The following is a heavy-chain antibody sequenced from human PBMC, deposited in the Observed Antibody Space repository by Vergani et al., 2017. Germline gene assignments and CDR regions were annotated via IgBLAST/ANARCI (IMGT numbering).Heavy chain of an antibody. D-gene: IGHD3-10*01. J-gene: IGHJ4*02. Sequence: QVQLQESGPGLVKPSQTLSLTCTVSGGSISSGGYYWSWIRQHPGKGLGGIGYIYYSGDTYDNPSLKSRVTISVDTSKNQFSLKLSSVTAADTAVYYWARDSRREFRGAFDYWGQGTLVTVSS. V-gene: IGHV4-31*03. CDR1: GGSISSGGYY. CDR2: IYYSGDT. CDR3: ARDSRREFRGAFDY.